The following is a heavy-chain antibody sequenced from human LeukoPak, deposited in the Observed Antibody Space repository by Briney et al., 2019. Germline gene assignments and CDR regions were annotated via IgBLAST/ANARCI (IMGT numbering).Heavy chain of an antibody. J-gene: IGHJ5*02. D-gene: IGHD3-9*01. Sequence: ASVKVSCKASGYTFTGYYMHWVRQAPGQGLEWMGWINPNSGGTNYAQKFQGRVTMTRDTSISTAYMELSRLRSDDTAVYYCARDQGDDILTGYPPWFDPWGQGTLVTVSS. CDR2: INPNSGGT. V-gene: IGHV1-2*02. CDR3: ARDQGDDILTGYPPWFDP. CDR1: GYTFTGYY.